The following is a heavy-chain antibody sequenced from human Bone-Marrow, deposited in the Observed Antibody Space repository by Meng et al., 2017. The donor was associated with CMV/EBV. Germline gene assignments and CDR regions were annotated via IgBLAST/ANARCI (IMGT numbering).Heavy chain of an antibody. D-gene: IGHD3-9*01. CDR3: ARDFLLQGFGRYFDWPRYYYGMDV. CDR1: GYTFSAYY. J-gene: IGHJ6*02. V-gene: IGHV1-2*02. CDR2: INPNSGGP. Sequence: ASVKVSCKASGYTFSAYYIHWVRQAPGQGLEWMGWINPNSGGPTYARKFQGRVTMTRDTSISTAYMELSRLRSDDTAVYYCARDFLLQGFGRYFDWPRYYYGMDVWGQGTTVTVSS.